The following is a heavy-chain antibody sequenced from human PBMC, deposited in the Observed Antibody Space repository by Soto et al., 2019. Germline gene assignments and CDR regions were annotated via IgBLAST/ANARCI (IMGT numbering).Heavy chain of an antibody. Sequence: QVQLVQSGAEVKKPGASVKVSCKASGYTFTSHGISWVRQAPGQGLEWMGWISANNGDTNYAQKFQGRVTVTTDTSTSTGYMELRSLRSEDTAVYYCARMVRGSNIDSYYYMDVWGIGTTVTVSS. CDR1: GYTFTSHG. CDR3: ARMVRGSNIDSYYYMDV. J-gene: IGHJ6*03. D-gene: IGHD3-10*01. CDR2: ISANNGDT. V-gene: IGHV1-18*01.